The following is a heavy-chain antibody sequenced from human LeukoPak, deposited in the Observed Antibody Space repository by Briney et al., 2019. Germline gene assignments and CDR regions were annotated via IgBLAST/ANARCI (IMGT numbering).Heavy chain of an antibody. J-gene: IGHJ4*02. CDR2: IYYSGST. CDR1: GGSISSYY. CDR3: ARAVRGVSTPFDY. Sequence: SETLSLTCTVSGGSISSYYWSWIRQPPGKGLEWIGYIYYSGSTNYNPSLKSRVTISVDTSKNQFSLRLSSVTAADTAVYYCARAVRGVSTPFDYWGQGTLVTVSS. D-gene: IGHD3-10*01. V-gene: IGHV4-59*08.